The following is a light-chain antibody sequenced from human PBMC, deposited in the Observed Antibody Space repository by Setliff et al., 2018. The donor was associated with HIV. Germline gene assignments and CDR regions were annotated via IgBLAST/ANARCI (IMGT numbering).Light chain of an antibody. V-gene: IGLV1-44*01. J-gene: IGLJ3*02. Sequence: QSVLAQPPSASGTPGQRVTISCSGSSSNIGSNIVNWYQQLPGTAPKLLIYTNNQRPSGVPDRFSGSKSGTSASLAIIGLQSEDEAHYYCATWDDSLNGPVFGGGTKGTV. CDR2: TNN. CDR3: ATWDDSLNGPV. CDR1: SSNIGSNI.